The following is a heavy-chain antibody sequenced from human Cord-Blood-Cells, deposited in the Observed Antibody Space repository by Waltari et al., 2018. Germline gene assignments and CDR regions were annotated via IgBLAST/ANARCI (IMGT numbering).Heavy chain of an antibody. CDR2: IKHSGST. Sequence: QVQLQQWGAGLLKPSETLSLTCAVYGGSFSGYYWSWIRQPPGKGLEWSGEIKHSGSTNSNPSLKSRCTISVDTSKNQFSLKLSSVTVAETAVYYCVNQSSGYNWFDPWGQGTLITVSS. CDR3: VNQSSGYNWFDP. V-gene: IGHV4-34*01. D-gene: IGHD3-22*01. CDR1: GGSFSGYY. J-gene: IGHJ5*02.